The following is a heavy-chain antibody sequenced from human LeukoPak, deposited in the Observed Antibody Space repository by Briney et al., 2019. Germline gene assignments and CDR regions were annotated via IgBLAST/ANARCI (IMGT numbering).Heavy chain of an antibody. V-gene: IGHV4-61*02. CDR2: IYNSWST. D-gene: IGHD1-26*01. CDR1: GGPISSGRYY. J-gene: IGHJ6*02. CDR3: ARGIVGARHYYYYGMDV. Sequence: SETLSLTCTVSGGPISSGRYYWSWIRQPAGKGLEFIGRIYNSWSTNYNPSLKSRVTISVDTSKNQFSLKLSSVTAADTAVYYCARGIVGARHYYYYGMDVWGQGTTVTVSS.